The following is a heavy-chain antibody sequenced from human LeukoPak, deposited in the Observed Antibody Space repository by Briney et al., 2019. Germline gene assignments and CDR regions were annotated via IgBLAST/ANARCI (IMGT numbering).Heavy chain of an antibody. D-gene: IGHD3-3*01. CDR3: ARGAPIFGVVIGRSGWFDP. V-gene: IGHV4-30-4*02. CDR2: IYYSGST. CDR1: GGSISSGDYY. Sequence: PSETLSLTCTVSGGSISSGDYYWSWIRQPRGKGLEWIGYIYYSGSTYYNPSLKSRVSISVDTSKNQFSLKLSSVTAADTAVYYCARGAPIFGVVIGRSGWFDPWGQGTLVTVSS. J-gene: IGHJ5*02.